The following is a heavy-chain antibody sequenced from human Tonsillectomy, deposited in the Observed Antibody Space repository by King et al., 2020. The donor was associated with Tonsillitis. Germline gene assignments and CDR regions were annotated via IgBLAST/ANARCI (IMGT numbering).Heavy chain of an antibody. Sequence: VQLVESGGGVVQPGRSLRLSCAASEFSFSSHAMHWVRQAPGKGLEWVALISYDGNYKYYADSVKCRFTISRDNSKNTLFLQMNSLRAEDTAVYYCARDAGDTIFGGVRMFRNWGEGTLVTASS. CDR3: ARDAGDTIFGGVRMFRN. CDR1: EFSFSSHA. D-gene: IGHD3-3*01. CDR2: ISYDGNYK. V-gene: IGHV3-30*01. J-gene: IGHJ4*02.